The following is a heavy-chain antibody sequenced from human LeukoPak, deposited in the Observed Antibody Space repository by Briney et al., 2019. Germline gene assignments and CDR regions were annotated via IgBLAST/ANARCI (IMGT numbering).Heavy chain of an antibody. CDR3: ARGRYMDV. Sequence: GASVKVSCKTSGYIFIDDEISWVRQAPGQGLEWMGWMNPKSGDTGYEQKFQGRITITRDSSISTVYMELSSLRSEDTALYYCARGRYMDVWGKGTTVTVSS. V-gene: IGHV1-8*02. CDR1: GYIFIDDE. CDR2: MNPKSGDT. J-gene: IGHJ6*03.